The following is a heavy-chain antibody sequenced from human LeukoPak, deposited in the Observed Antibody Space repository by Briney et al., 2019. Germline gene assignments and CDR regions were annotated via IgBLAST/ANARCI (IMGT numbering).Heavy chain of an antibody. CDR2: IYCSGST. J-gene: IGHJ4*02. D-gene: IGHD3-10*01. Sequence: ETLSLTCTVSGGSISNYYWSWIRQPPGKGLEWIGYIYCSGSTNYNPSLKSRVSISLDTSKNHFSLKLSSVTAADTAVYYCASGEVTFDYWGQGTLVTVSS. CDR1: GGSISNYY. V-gene: IGHV4-59*01. CDR3: ASGEVTFDY.